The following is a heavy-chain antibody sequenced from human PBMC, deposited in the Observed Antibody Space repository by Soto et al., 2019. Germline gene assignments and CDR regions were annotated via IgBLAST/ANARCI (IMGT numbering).Heavy chain of an antibody. D-gene: IGHD3-9*01. J-gene: IGHJ4*02. CDR3: AKPRDILTGYYIPFDY. V-gene: IGHV3-23*01. CDR1: GFTFSSYA. CDR2: ISGSGGST. Sequence: PGGSLRLSCAASGFTFSSYAMSWVRQAPGKGLERVSAISGSGGSTYYADSVKGRFTISRDNSKNTLYLQMNSLRAEDTAVYYCAKPRDILTGYYIPFDYWGQGTLVTVSS.